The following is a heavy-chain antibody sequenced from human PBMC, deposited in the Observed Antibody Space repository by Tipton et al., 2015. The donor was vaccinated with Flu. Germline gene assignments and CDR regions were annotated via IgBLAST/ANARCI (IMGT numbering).Heavy chain of an antibody. D-gene: IGHD2-15*01. J-gene: IGHJ5*02. V-gene: IGHV4-34*01. CDR3: ARACGSGGNRWFDP. CDR2: INHGGST. CDR1: GGSFSGYY. Sequence: TLSLTCAVYGGSFSGYYGSWIRQPPGKGLEWIGDINHGGSTNYNPSLKSRVIISLDTSKDQFSLNLSSVTAADTAVYYCARACGSGGNRWFDPWGQGALVTVSS.